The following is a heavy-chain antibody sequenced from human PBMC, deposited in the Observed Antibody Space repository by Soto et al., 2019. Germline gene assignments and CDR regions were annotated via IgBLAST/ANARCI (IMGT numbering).Heavy chain of an antibody. D-gene: IGHD3-22*01. CDR2: INAGNGNT. Sequence: GASVKVSCKASGYTFTSYAMHWVRQAPGQRLEWMGWINAGNGNTKYSQKFQGRVTITRDTSASTAYMELSSLRSEDTAVYYCARLGSYYYDSSDFDYWGQGTLVTVSS. CDR1: GYTFTSYA. CDR3: ARLGSYYYDSSDFDY. J-gene: IGHJ4*02. V-gene: IGHV1-3*01.